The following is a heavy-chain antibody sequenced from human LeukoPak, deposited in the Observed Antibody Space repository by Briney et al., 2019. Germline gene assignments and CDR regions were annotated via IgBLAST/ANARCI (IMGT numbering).Heavy chain of an antibody. CDR1: GFTFSSYA. V-gene: IGHV3-30-3*02. CDR3: AKSEFDY. J-gene: IGHJ4*02. Sequence: GGSLRLSCAASGFTFSSYAMHWVRQAPGKGLEWVAVISYDGSNKYYADSVKGRFTISRDNSKNTLYLQMNSLRAEDTAVYYCAKSEFDYWGQGTLVTVSS. D-gene: IGHD1-14*01. CDR2: ISYDGSNK.